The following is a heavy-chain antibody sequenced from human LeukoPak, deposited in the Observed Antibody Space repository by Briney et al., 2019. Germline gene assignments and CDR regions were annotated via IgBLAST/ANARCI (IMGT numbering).Heavy chain of an antibody. Sequence: GGSLRLSCAASGFTFSSYAMSCVRQAAGKGREWVSAISGSGGSTYYADSVKGRFTISRDNSKNTLYLQMNSLRAEDTAVYYCAKDGLDYYDSSGYYYDKDYWGQGTLVTVSS. CDR1: GFTFSSYA. V-gene: IGHV3-23*01. CDR2: ISGSGGST. CDR3: AKDGLDYYDSSGYYYDKDY. J-gene: IGHJ4*02. D-gene: IGHD3-22*01.